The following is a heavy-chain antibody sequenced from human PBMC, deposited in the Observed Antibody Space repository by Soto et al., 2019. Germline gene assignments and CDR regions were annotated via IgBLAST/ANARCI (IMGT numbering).Heavy chain of an antibody. CDR3: ARASFEYCSGGSCYSGFDY. J-gene: IGHJ4*01. CDR2: IYSGGST. D-gene: IGHD2-15*01. CDR1: GFTVSSNY. V-gene: IGHV3-66*01. Sequence: EVQLVESGGGLVQPGGSLRLSCAASGFTVSSNYMSWVRQAPGKGLEWVSVIYSGGSTYYADSVKGRFTISRDNSKNTLYLQMNSLRAEDTAVYHCARASFEYCSGGSCYSGFDYWGHGTLVTVSS.